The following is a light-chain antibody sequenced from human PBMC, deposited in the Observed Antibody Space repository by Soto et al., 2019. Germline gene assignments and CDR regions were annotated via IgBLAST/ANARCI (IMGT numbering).Light chain of an antibody. J-gene: IGKJ4*02. CDR1: QSVGRN. CDR3: QQYNHWPPLT. CDR2: GAS. Sequence: EIVMTQSPATLSVSPGERATLSCRASQSVGRNLAWYQQKPGQAPRLLTYGASTRATGIPARFSGSGSWPEFTLTISSLQSEDFAIYACQQYNHWPPLTFGGGTKVELK. V-gene: IGKV3-15*01.